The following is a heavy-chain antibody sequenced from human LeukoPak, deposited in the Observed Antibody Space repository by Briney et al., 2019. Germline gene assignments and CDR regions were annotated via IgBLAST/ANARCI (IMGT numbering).Heavy chain of an antibody. CDR2: IYYNGST. CDR1: GGSISSSSYY. J-gene: IGHJ4*02. CDR3: ARETTVVTRD. Sequence: SETLSLTCTVSGGSISSSSYYRGWIRQPPGKGLEWIGSIYYNGSTYYNPSLKSRVTISVDTSKNQFSLKLSSVTAADTAVYYCARETTVVTRDWGQGTLVTVSS. V-gene: IGHV4-39*01. D-gene: IGHD4-23*01.